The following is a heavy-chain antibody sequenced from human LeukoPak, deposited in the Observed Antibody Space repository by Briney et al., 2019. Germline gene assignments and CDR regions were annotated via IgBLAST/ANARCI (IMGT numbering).Heavy chain of an antibody. J-gene: IGHJ5*02. CDR1: GGSFSGYY. V-gene: IGHV4-34*01. CDR3: ARVGRRGYRVNNWFDP. Sequence: SSETLSLTCAVYGGSFSGYYWSWIRQPPGKGLEWIGEINHSGSTHYNPSLKSRVTISVDTSKNQFSLKLSSVTAADTAVYYCARVGRRGYRVNNWFDPWGEGTLVTVSS. D-gene: IGHD5-18*01. CDR2: INHSGST.